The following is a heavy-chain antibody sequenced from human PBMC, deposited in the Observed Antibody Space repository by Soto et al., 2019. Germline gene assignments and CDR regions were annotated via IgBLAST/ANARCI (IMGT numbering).Heavy chain of an antibody. V-gene: IGHV4-59*01. D-gene: IGHD6-19*01. Sequence: QVQLQESGPGLVKPSETLSLTCTVSGGSINSYHWSWIRQPPGKGLEWIGYGHYSGTTYYNPSLKSRVTMSVDMSKNQLSLKLSSVTAADTAVYYCARTRASGWYGDNWFDPWGQGTLVTVSS. CDR2: GHYSGTT. J-gene: IGHJ5*02. CDR1: GGSINSYH. CDR3: ARTRASGWYGDNWFDP.